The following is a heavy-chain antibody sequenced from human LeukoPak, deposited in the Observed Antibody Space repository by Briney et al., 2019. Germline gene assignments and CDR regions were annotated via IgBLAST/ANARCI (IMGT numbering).Heavy chain of an antibody. Sequence: GGSLRLSCAASGFTFSSYAMSWVRQAPGKGLEWVSAISGSGGSTYYADSVKGRLTISRDNSKNTLYLQLNSLRAEDTAVYYCAKDFARYVWGSYRLNYFDYWGQGTLVTVSS. V-gene: IGHV3-23*01. CDR3: AKDFARYVWGSYRLNYFDY. J-gene: IGHJ4*02. CDR1: GFTFSSYA. D-gene: IGHD3-16*02. CDR2: ISGSGGST.